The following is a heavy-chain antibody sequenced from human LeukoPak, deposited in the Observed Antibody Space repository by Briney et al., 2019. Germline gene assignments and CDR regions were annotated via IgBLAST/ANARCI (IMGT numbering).Heavy chain of an antibody. CDR3: AKALIYCTNGVCYKYYYYMDV. Sequence: GGSLRLSCAASGFTFSSYGMHWVRQAPGKGLEWVSAISGSGGSTYYADSVKGRFTISRDNSKNTLYLQMNSLRAEDTAVYYCAKALIYCTNGVCYKYYYYMDVWGKGTTVTVSS. J-gene: IGHJ6*03. D-gene: IGHD2-8*01. V-gene: IGHV3-23*01. CDR2: ISGSGGST. CDR1: GFTFSSYG.